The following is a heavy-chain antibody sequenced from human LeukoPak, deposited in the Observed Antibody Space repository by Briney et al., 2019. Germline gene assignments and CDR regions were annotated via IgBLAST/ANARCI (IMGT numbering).Heavy chain of an antibody. D-gene: IGHD4-17*01. J-gene: IGHJ4*02. Sequence: SETLSLTCTVSGGSISSSSYYWGWIRQPPGKGLEWIGTIHYRGNTYYNPSLKSRVAISVDTSKNQFSLKLTSVTAADTAMYYCARADYGDSGYFDYWGQGTLVTVSS. V-gene: IGHV4-39*01. CDR1: GGSISSSSYY. CDR3: ARADYGDSGYFDY. CDR2: IHYRGNT.